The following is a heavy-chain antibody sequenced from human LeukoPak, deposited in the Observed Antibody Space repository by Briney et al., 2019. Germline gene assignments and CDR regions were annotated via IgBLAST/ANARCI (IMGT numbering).Heavy chain of an antibody. CDR2: INPNSGGT. CDR3: ARDKAYTWTYYYDSSGHKTDY. Sequence: ASVKVSCKASGYTFTGYYMHWVRQAPGQRLGWMGWINPNSGGTNYAQKFQGRVTMTRDTSISTAYMELSRLRSDDTAVYYCARDKAYTWTYYYDSSGHKTDYWGQGTLVTVSS. J-gene: IGHJ4*02. V-gene: IGHV1-2*02. CDR1: GYTFTGYY. D-gene: IGHD3-22*01.